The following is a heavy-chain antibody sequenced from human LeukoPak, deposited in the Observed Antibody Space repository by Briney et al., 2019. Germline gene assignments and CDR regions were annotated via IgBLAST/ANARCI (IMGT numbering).Heavy chain of an antibody. Sequence: SETLSLTCTVSDDSITIYYWSWIRQPPGKGLEWIGSIFHSGSTYYNPSLKSRVTISVDTSKNQFSLKVSSVTAADTAVYFCARTGYCSGGSCYDGSWFDPWGQGTLVTVSS. CDR3: ARTGYCSGGSCYDGSWFDP. CDR2: IFHSGST. J-gene: IGHJ5*02. D-gene: IGHD2-15*01. V-gene: IGHV4-38-2*02. CDR1: DDSITIYY.